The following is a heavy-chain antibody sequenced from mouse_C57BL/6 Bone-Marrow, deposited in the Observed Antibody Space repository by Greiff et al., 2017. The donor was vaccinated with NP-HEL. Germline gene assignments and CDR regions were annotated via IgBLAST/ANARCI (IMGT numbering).Heavy chain of an antibody. CDR3: TEGRWLLGAMDY. V-gene: IGHV1-5*01. J-gene: IGHJ4*01. CDR1: GYTFTSYW. D-gene: IGHD2-3*01. Sequence: VQLQQSGTVLARPGASVKMSCKTSGYTFTSYWMHWVKQRPGQGLEWIGAIYPGNSDTSYNQKFKGKATLTAVTSASTAYMELSSLTNEDSAVYYCTEGRWLLGAMDYWGQGTSVTVSS. CDR2: IYPGNSDT.